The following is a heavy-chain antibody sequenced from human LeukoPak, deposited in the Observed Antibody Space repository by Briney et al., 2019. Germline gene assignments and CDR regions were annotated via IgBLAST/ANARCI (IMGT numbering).Heavy chain of an antibody. CDR2: ISSSSSYI. CDR3: ARSGYGSGYMDV. Sequence: GGSLRLSCAASGFTFSSYSMNWVRQAPGKGLEWVSSISSSSSYIYYADSVKGRFTISRDNAKNSLYLQMNSLRAEDTAVYYCARSGYGSGYMDVWGKGTTVTVSS. CDR1: GFTFSSYS. J-gene: IGHJ6*03. D-gene: IGHD3-10*01. V-gene: IGHV3-21*01.